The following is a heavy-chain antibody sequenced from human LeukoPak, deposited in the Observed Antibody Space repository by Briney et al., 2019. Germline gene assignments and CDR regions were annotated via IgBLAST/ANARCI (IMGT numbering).Heavy chain of an antibody. CDR3: AKPITIFGVVNDAFDI. CDR2: ISGSGGST. D-gene: IGHD3-3*01. Sequence: GGSLRLSCAASGFTFSSYAMSWVRQAPGKGLEWVSAISGSGGSTYYADSVKGRFTISGDNSKNTLYLQMNSLRAEDTAVYYCAKPITIFGVVNDAFDIWGQGTMVTVSS. J-gene: IGHJ3*02. V-gene: IGHV3-23*01. CDR1: GFTFSSYA.